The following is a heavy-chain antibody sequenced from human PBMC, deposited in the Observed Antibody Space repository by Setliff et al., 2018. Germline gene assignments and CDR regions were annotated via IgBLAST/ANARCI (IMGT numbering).Heavy chain of an antibody. CDR1: GGSITNSY. CDR2: IKPDGSET. J-gene: IGHJ5*02. CDR3: ARGHTSMAP. D-gene: IGHD5-18*01. Sequence: LTCTVSGGSITNSYWSWVRQPPGKGLEWVASIKPDGSETYYVDSVKGRFTISRDNAKNSLHLQMNSLRAEDTAVYYCARGHTSMAPWGQGTLVTVSS. V-gene: IGHV3-7*03.